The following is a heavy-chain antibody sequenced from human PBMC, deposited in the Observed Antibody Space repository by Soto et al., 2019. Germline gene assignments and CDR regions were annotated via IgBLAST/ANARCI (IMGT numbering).Heavy chain of an antibody. V-gene: IGHV1-18*01. J-gene: IGHJ4*02. D-gene: IGHD1-1*01. CDR1: GYTFTSYG. Sequence: QVHLVQSGAEVKKPGASVKVSYKGSGYTFTSYGITWVRQAPGQGLEWMGWISAHNGNTDYAQRLQGRVTVTRDTSTSTAYMELRSLRSDDTAVYYCARGRYGDYWGQGAPVTVSS. CDR2: ISAHNGNT. CDR3: ARGRYGDY.